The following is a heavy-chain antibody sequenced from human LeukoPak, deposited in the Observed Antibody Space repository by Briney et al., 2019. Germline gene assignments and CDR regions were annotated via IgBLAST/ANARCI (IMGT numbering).Heavy chain of an antibody. CDR1: GGSISSSSYY. CDR2: IYYSGST. J-gene: IGHJ4*02. D-gene: IGHD1-26*01. Sequence: SETLSLTCTVSGGSISSSSYYWGWIRQPPGKGLEWIGSIYYSGSTYYDPSLKSRVTMSVDTSKNQFSLKLSSVTAADTAVYYCARDTTGIVGATGFDYWGQGTLVTVSS. V-gene: IGHV4-39*07. CDR3: ARDTTGIVGATGFDY.